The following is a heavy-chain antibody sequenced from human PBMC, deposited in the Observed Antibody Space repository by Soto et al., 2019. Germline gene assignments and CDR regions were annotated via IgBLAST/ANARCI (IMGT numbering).Heavy chain of an antibody. V-gene: IGHV2-70*11. D-gene: IGHD2-2*01. J-gene: IGHJ4*02. Sequence: SGPTLVNPTQTLTLTCTFSGFSLSTSGMCVSWIRQPPGKALEWLARIDWDDDKYYSTSLKTRLTISKDTSKNQVVLTMTNMDPVDTATYYCARQYCSSTSCYPNDYWGQGTLVTVSS. CDR3: ARQYCSSTSCYPNDY. CDR1: GFSLSTSGMC. CDR2: IDWDDDK.